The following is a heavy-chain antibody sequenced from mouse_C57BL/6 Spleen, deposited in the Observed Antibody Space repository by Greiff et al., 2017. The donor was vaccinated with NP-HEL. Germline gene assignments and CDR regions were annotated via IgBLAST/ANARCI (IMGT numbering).Heavy chain of an antibody. J-gene: IGHJ4*01. D-gene: IGHD2-4*01. CDR2: ISSGGDYI. CDR1: GFTFSSYA. Sequence: EVKLMESGEGLVKPGGSLKLSCAASGFTFSSYAMSWVRQTPEKRLEWVAYISSGGDYIYYADTVKGRFTISRANARNTLYLQMSSMKSEDTALYYCTSDDYDGGDYAMDYWGQGTSVTVSS. CDR3: TSDDYDGGDYAMDY. V-gene: IGHV5-9-1*02.